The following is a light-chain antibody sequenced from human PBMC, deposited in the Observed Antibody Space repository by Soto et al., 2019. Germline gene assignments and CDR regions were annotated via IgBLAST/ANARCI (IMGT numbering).Light chain of an antibody. CDR1: QSVSSY. V-gene: IGKV3-20*01. CDR2: GAS. CDR3: QQYGSSPPSST. J-gene: IGKJ5*01. Sequence: PREIATLSFRASQSVSSYLAWYRQKPGQAPRLLIYGASNRATDIPDRFSGRGSGTDFTLTISRLEPEDFAVYYCQQYGSSPPSSTFGQGTRLEI.